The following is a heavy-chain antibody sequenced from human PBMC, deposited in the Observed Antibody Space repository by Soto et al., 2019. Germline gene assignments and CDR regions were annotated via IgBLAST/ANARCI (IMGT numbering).Heavy chain of an antibody. CDR2: IYWDDDR. V-gene: IGHV2-5*02. CDR1: GFSLTTSGVG. CDR3: AHRRPWSSNSTSGCLDP. Sequence: QITLKESGPTLLIPAQTLTLTCTFSGFSLTTSGVGVGWIRQPPGKALEWLAFIYWDDDRRHSPSLKSRLTITKATSKNPLVLTITIPVPVATTTYSCAHRRPWSSNSTSGCLDPWGQGILVTVSS. J-gene: IGHJ5*02. D-gene: IGHD3-10*01.